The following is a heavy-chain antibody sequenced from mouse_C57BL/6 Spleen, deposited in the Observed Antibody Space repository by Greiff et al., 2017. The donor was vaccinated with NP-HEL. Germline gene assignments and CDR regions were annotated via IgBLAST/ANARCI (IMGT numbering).Heavy chain of an antibody. CDR1: GFTFSSYA. J-gene: IGHJ1*03. D-gene: IGHD4-1*01. CDR3: TRDRTGTPYWYFDV. Sequence: EVMLVESGEGLVKPGGSLTLSCAASGFTFSSYAMSWVRQTPEKRLEWVAYISSGGAYIYYAAPVKGRFTISRDKARKTLYLQMSSLKSEDTAMYYCTRDRTGTPYWYFDVWGTGTTVTVSS. CDR2: ISSGGAYI. V-gene: IGHV5-9-1*02.